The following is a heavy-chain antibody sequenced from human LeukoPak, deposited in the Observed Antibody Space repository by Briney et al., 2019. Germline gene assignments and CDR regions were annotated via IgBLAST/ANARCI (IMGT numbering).Heavy chain of an antibody. CDR1: GFTFSSYA. Sequence: GGSLRLSCAASGFTFSSYAMSWVRQAPGKGLEWVSYISSGSSTIYYADSVKGRFTISRDNAKSSLYLQMNSLRAEGTAVYYCARDPGGLAGADVDYWGQGTLVTVSS. CDR2: ISSGSSTI. D-gene: IGHD3/OR15-3a*01. CDR3: ARDPGGLAGADVDY. V-gene: IGHV3-48*01. J-gene: IGHJ4*02.